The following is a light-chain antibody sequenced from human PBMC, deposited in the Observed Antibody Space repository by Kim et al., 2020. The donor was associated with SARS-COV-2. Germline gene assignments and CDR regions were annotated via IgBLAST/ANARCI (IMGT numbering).Light chain of an antibody. Sequence: SSELTQDPAVSVALGQTVRITCQGDSLRSYYASWYQQKPGQAPVRVIYGKNNRPSGIPDLFSGSSSGNTASLTITGAQAEDEADYYCNSWDSSGNHVVFGGGTQLTVL. J-gene: IGLJ2*01. CDR3: NSWDSSGNHVV. CDR1: SLRSYY. V-gene: IGLV3-19*02. CDR2: GKN.